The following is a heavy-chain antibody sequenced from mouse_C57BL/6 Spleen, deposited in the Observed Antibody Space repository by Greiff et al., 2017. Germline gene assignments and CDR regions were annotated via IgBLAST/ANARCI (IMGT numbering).Heavy chain of an antibody. CDR3: ARKRGLPGYFDV. D-gene: IGHD2-2*01. CDR2: IDPSDSYT. V-gene: IGHV1-69*01. J-gene: IGHJ1*03. Sequence: QVQLQQPGAELVMPGASVKLSCKASGYTFTSYWMHWVKQRPGQGLEWIGEIDPSDSYTNYNQKFKGKSTLTVDKSSSTAYMQLSSLTSEDSEVYYCARKRGLPGYFDVWGTGTTVTVSS. CDR1: GYTFTSYW.